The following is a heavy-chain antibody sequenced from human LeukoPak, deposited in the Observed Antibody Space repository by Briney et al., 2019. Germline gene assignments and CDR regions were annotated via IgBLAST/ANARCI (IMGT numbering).Heavy chain of an antibody. J-gene: IGHJ3*02. CDR3: ARVGDILTGAFDI. V-gene: IGHV4-39*07. CDR2: IYYSGST. CDR1: GGSISSSSYY. D-gene: IGHD3-9*01. Sequence: SETLSLTCTVSGGSISSSSYYWGWIRQPPGKGLEWIGSIYYSGSTYYNPSLKSRVTISVDTSKNQFSLKLSSVTAADTAVYYCARVGDILTGAFDIWGQGTMVTVSS.